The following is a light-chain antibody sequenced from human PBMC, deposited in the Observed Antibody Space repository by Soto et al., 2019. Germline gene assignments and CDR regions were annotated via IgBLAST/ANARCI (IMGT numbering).Light chain of an antibody. J-gene: IGLJ1*01. CDR2: EVS. CDR3: SSYTTTSPYV. Sequence: QSALTQPASVSGSPGQSITISCTGTSSDVGGYKYVSWYQQHPDKAPKLLIYEVSNRPSGVSSRFSGSKSGNTASLTISGLLAEYEADYYCSSYTTTSPYVFGSGTKVTVL. V-gene: IGLV2-14*01. CDR1: SSDVGGYKY.